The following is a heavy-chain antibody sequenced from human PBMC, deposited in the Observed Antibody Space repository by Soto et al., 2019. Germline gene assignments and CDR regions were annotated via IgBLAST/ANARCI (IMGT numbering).Heavy chain of an antibody. D-gene: IGHD1-26*01. CDR1: GFTFDDYA. CDR3: AKATPPVGARRGYYFDY. Sequence: GGSLRLSCAASGFTFDDYAMHWVRQAPGKGLEWVSGISWNSGSIGYADSVKGRFTISRDNAKNSLYLQMNSLRAEDTALYYCAKATPPVGARRGYYFDYWGQGTLVTVSS. J-gene: IGHJ4*02. CDR2: ISWNSGSI. V-gene: IGHV3-9*01.